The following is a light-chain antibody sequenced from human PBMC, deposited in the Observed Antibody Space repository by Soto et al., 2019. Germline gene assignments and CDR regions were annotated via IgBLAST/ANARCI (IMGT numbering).Light chain of an antibody. V-gene: IGLV2-14*01. Sequence: QSVLTQPASVSGSPGQSITISCTGTSSDVGAYNYVSWYQQYPGKAPKLMIYEVTNRPSGVSNRFSGSKSGNTASLTISGLQAEDEADYYCSSYTTSRTLVFGGGTKLTVL. CDR2: EVT. CDR3: SSYTTSRTLV. CDR1: SSDVGAYNY. J-gene: IGLJ3*02.